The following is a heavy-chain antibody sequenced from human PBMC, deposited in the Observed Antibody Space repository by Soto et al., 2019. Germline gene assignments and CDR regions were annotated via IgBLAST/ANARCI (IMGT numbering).Heavy chain of an antibody. CDR1: GGSFRNYA. Sequence: QVQLVQSGAEVKKPGSSVRVSCKASGGSFRNYAISWVRQAPGQGLEWMGGIITILTASNFAQKFQGRVAISADEFPSISDMELCSLSADDSAVYYCARVVSSITMIGGGPFYIWGQGTTVSV. D-gene: IGHD3-22*01. J-gene: IGHJ3*02. CDR3: ARVVSSITMIGGGPFYI. V-gene: IGHV1-69*12. CDR2: IITILTAS.